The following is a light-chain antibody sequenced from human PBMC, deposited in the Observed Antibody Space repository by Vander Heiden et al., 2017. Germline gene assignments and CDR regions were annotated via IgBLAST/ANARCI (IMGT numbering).Light chain of an antibody. J-gene: IGLJ2*01. CDR2: EVT. CDR3: CSYAGSNTVI. CDR1: SSDVGSYDL. V-gene: IGLV2-23*02. Sequence: QSALTRPAFVSGHPGQSINISCTGTSSDVGSYDLFSWYQQNPGNATKVMIYEVTQHASGVSNRFSVSKSGNPASLTLSGLQAEDEADYYCCSYAGSNTVIFGGGTKLTVL.